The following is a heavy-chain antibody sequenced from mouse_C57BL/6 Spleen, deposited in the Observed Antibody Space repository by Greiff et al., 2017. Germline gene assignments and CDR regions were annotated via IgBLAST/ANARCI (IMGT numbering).Heavy chain of an antibody. D-gene: IGHD1-1*01. Sequence: EVQLQQSGPVLVKPGASVKMSCKASGYTFTDYYMNWVKQSHGKSLEWIGVINPYNGGTSYNQKFKGKATLTVDKSSSTAYMELNSLTSEDSAVYYCARSPLRYAMDYWGQGTSVTDSS. V-gene: IGHV1-19*01. CDR1: GYTFTDYY. J-gene: IGHJ4*01. CDR3: ARSPLRYAMDY. CDR2: INPYNGGT.